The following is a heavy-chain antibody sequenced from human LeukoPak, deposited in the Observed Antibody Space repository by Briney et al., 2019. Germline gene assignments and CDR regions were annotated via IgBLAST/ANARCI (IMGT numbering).Heavy chain of an antibody. D-gene: IGHD3-22*01. Sequence: GGTLRLSCAASGFTFSSYGMHWVRQAPGKGLEWVAVIWYDGSNKYYADSVKGRFTISRDNSKNTLYLQMNSLRAEDTAVYYCARDVPAYYYDSSGYTDAFDIWGQGTMVTVSS. J-gene: IGHJ3*02. V-gene: IGHV3-33*01. CDR1: GFTFSSYG. CDR3: ARDVPAYYYDSSGYTDAFDI. CDR2: IWYDGSNK.